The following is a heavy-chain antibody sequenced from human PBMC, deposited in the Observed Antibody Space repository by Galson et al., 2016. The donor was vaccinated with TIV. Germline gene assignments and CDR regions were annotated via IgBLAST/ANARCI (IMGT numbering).Heavy chain of an antibody. CDR3: ARVVGTVITQKSFDF. CDR1: GYSFINYY. J-gene: IGHJ4*02. CDR2: ISGYNDNT. D-gene: IGHD4-23*01. V-gene: IGHV1-18*01. Sequence: SVKVSCKASGYSFINYYITWVRQAPGQGLEWMGWISGYNDNTNYTLKFQGRLTMTTDTYTSTSYMELRSLRSDDKAVYYCARVVGTVITQKSFDFWGQGTLVTVSS.